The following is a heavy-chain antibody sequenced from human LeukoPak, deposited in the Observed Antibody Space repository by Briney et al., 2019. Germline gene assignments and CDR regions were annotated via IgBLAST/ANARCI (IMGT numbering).Heavy chain of an antibody. CDR1: GFTFTMFS. Sequence: GGSLRLSCAASGFTFTMFSMNWLRQAPGKGLEWIAFIRGRSDTTYYADSVQGRFTISRDNAEDSVYLQMNSLRVEDTAVYYCARASPNIYGSGSPGAFDIWGQGTMVTVSS. D-gene: IGHD3-10*01. CDR3: ARASPNIYGSGSPGAFDI. J-gene: IGHJ3*02. V-gene: IGHV3-48*01. CDR2: IRGRSDTT.